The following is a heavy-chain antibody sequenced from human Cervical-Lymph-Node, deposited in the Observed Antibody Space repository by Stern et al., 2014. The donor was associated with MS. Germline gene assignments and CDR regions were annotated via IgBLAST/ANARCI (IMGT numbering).Heavy chain of an antibody. J-gene: IGHJ4*02. CDR1: GFTFSTYW. D-gene: IGHD6-13*01. CDR2: INDDEISP. CDR3: VRGQSSSSCAD. V-gene: IGHV3-74*02. Sequence: VQLVESGGGLVQPGGSLRLSCAASGFTFSTYWMYWVRQAPGQGLEWVLIINDDEISPTYADSVKGLFTISRDNAKTMLYLKMNSLRAEDTAVDYCVRGQSSSSCADWGQGTQVTVS.